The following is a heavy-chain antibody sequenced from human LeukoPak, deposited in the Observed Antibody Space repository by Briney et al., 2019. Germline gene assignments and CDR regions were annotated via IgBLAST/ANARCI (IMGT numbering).Heavy chain of an antibody. CDR1: GYSFTSYW. J-gene: IGHJ6*03. CDR2: IYPGDSDT. CDR3: ARHGGDRRGYYYYMDV. Sequence: GESLKISCKGSGYSFTSYWIGWVRQMPGKGLEWMGIIYPGDSDTRYSPSFQGQVTISADKSISTAYLQWSSLKASDTAMYYCARHGGDRRGYYYYMDVWGKGTTVTVSS. D-gene: IGHD2-21*02. V-gene: IGHV5-51*01.